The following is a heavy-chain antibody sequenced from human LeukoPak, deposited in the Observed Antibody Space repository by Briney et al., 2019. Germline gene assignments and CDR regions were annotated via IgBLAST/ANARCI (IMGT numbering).Heavy chain of an antibody. D-gene: IGHD6-13*01. V-gene: IGHV4-4*07. J-gene: IGHJ4*02. Sequence: PSETLSLTCTVSGGSISSYYWSSIRQPAGKGLEWIGRIYTSGSTNYNPSLKSRVTMSVDTSKNQFSLKLSSVTAADTAVYYCARGLAAGNSYYFDYWGQGTLVTVSS. CDR1: GGSISSYY. CDR2: IYTSGST. CDR3: ARGLAAGNSYYFDY.